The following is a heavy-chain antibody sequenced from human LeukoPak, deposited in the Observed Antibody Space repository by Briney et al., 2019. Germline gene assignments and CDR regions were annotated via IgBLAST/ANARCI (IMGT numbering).Heavy chain of an antibody. Sequence: SETLSLTCTVSGGSISSYYWSWIRQPPGKGLEWIGYIYYSGSTNYNPSLKSRVSISVDTSKNQFSLKLSSVTAADTAVYYCARDFRGSVDAFDIWGQGTMVAVSS. CDR2: IYYSGST. CDR3: ARDFRGSVDAFDI. CDR1: GGSISSYY. J-gene: IGHJ3*02. V-gene: IGHV4-59*01.